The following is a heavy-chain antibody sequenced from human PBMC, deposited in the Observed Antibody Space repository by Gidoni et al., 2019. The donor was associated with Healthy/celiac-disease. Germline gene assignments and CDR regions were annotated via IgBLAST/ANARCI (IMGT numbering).Heavy chain of an antibody. D-gene: IGHD2-15*01. CDR3: ARAQVVAATLFGYWYFDL. Sequence: EVQLVESGGGLVKPGGSLRLSCAASGFTFSSYSMNWVRQAPGKGLEWVSSISSSSSYIYYADSVKGRFTISRDNAKNSLYLQMNSLRAEDTAVYYCARAQVVAATLFGYWYFDLWGRGTLVTVSS. CDR2: ISSSSSYI. J-gene: IGHJ2*01. CDR1: GFTFSSYS. V-gene: IGHV3-21*01.